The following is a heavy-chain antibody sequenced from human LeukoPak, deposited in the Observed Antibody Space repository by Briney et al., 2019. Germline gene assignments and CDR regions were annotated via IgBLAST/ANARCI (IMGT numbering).Heavy chain of an antibody. CDR2: ISYDGSNK. D-gene: IGHD3-9*01. Sequence: PGGSLRLSCAASGFTFSSYAMHWVRQAPGKGLEWVAVISYDGSNKYYADSVKGRFTISRDNSKNTLYLQMNSLRAEDTAVYYCARGRLVTGYFDCWGQGTLVTVSS. CDR1: GFTFSSYA. CDR3: ARGRLVTGYFDC. J-gene: IGHJ4*02. V-gene: IGHV3-30-3*01.